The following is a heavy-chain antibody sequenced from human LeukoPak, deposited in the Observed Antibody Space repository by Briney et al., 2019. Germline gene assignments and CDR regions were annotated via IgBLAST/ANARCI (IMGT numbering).Heavy chain of an antibody. CDR1: GYTFTSYG. CDR2: ISAYNGNT. Sequence: ASVKVSCKASGYTFTSYGISWVRQAPGQWLEWMGWISAYNGNTNYAQTLRGRVTMTTDTSTSTAYMELRSLRSDDTAVYYCAGSSTSSATPGAFDIWGQGTMVTVSS. V-gene: IGHV1-18*01. CDR3: AGSSTSSATPGAFDI. J-gene: IGHJ3*02. D-gene: IGHD2-2*01.